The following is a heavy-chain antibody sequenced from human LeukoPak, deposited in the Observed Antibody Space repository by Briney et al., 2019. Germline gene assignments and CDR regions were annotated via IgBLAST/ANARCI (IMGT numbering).Heavy chain of an antibody. J-gene: IGHJ4*02. CDR3: AAGGNSDY. CDR2: INDDGSEK. D-gene: IGHD4-23*01. Sequence: GGSLILSCASSGITFSTYWMSWVRQAPGKGLERVANINDDGSEKYYVDSVKGRFTIARDNAKNSQFLQMTSMTADDTAVYYCAAGGNSDYWGQRALVTVSS. V-gene: IGHV3-7*01. CDR1: GITFSTYW.